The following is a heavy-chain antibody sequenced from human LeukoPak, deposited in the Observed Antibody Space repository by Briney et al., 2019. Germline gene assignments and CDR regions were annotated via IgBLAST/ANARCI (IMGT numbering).Heavy chain of an antibody. V-gene: IGHV4-34*01. CDR1: DGSFSGY. CDR2: IKDTGNT. D-gene: IGHD3-10*01. Sequence: SETLSLTCGVYDGSFSGYWTWIRQPPGKGLEWSAEIKDTGNTNYNPSLKSRLTISIDTSKKQFSLNLRSVTAADTAVYYCVRGGDGGYYFDYWGQGALVTVSS. CDR3: VRGGDGGYYFDY. J-gene: IGHJ4*02.